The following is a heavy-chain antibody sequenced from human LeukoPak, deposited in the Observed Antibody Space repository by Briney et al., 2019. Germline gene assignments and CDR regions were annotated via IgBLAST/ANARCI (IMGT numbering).Heavy chain of an antibody. D-gene: IGHD6-6*01. J-gene: IGHJ3*02. Sequence: PGGSLRLSCAASGFTFNTYTMNWVRQAPGKGLEWVSYISGSSGIIDYADSVRGRFTISRDNAKNSLYLQMNSLRAEDTAVYYCAKGSSRPPNAFDIWGQGTLVTVSS. CDR3: AKGSSRPPNAFDI. CDR1: GFTFNTYT. V-gene: IGHV3-48*01. CDR2: ISGSSGII.